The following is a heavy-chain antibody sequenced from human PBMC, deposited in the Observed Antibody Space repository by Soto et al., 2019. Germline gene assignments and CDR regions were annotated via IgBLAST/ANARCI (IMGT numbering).Heavy chain of an antibody. CDR1: GFTFSSYA. V-gene: IGHV3-23*01. J-gene: IGHJ5*02. D-gene: IGHD6-13*01. CDR3: AKDVAAAGISWFDP. Sequence: PGGSLRLSCAASGFTFSSYAMSWVRQAPGKGLEWVSAISGSGGSTYYADSVKSRFTISRDNSKNTLYLQMNSLRAEDTAVYYCAKDVAAAGISWFDPWGQGTLVTVSS. CDR2: ISGSGGST.